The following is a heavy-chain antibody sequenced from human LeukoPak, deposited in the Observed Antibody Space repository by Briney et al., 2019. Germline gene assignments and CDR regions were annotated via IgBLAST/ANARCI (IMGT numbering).Heavy chain of an antibody. CDR3: ARVAYSYGYLDY. J-gene: IGHJ4*02. V-gene: IGHV4-59*12. D-gene: IGHD5-18*01. CDR2: IYHSGST. Sequence: KPSETLSLTCTVSGGSISSYYWSWIRQPPGKGLEWIGYIYHSGSTYYNPSLKSRVTISVDRSKNQFSLKLSSVTAADTAVYYCARVAYSYGYLDYWGQGTLVTVSS. CDR1: GGSISSYY.